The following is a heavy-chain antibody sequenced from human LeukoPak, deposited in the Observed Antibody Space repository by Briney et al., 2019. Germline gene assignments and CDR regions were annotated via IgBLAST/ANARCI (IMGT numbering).Heavy chain of an antibody. D-gene: IGHD6-13*01. CDR2: INHSGST. J-gene: IGHJ5*02. V-gene: IGHV4-34*01. CDR3: ARGRGYSSSWYLLAGNWFDP. CDR1: GGSFSGYY. Sequence: SETLSPTCAVYGGSFSGYYWSWIRQPPGKGLEWIGEINHSGSTNYNPSLKSRVTISVDTSKNQFSLKLSSVTAADTAVYYCARGRGYSSSWYLLAGNWFDPWGQGTLVTVSS.